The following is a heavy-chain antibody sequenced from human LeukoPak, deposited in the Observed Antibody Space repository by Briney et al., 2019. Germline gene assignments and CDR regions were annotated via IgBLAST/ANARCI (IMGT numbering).Heavy chain of an antibody. J-gene: IGHJ4*02. D-gene: IGHD3-3*01. V-gene: IGHV1-2*02. CDR2: INPNSGGT. CDR3: ASDLWAMGKSGYYFDY. Sequence: ASVKVSCKASGYTFTGYYMHWVRQAPGQGLEWMGWINPNSGGTNYAQKFQGRVTMTRDTSISTAYMELSRLRSDDTAVYYCASDLWAMGKSGYYFDYWGQGSLVSVSS. CDR1: GYTFTGYY.